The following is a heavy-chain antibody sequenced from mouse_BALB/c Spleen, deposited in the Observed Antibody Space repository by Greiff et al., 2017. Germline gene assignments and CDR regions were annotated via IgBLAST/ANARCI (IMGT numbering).Heavy chain of an antibody. J-gene: IGHJ4*01. V-gene: IGHV3-8*02. CDR1: GYSITSGY. D-gene: IGHD1-1*01. CDR2: ISYSGST. Sequence: EVQLQESGPSLVKPSQTLSITCSVTGYSITSGYWNWFRKFPGNKLEYMGYISYSGSTYYNPSLKSRISITPDTSKNQYYLPLNSVTTEDTATYYCARGYGSSYDAMDYWGQGTAVTVSS. CDR3: ARGYGSSYDAMDY.